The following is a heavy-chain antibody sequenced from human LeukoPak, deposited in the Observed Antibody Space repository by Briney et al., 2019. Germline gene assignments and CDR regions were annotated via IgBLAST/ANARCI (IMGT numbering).Heavy chain of an antibody. J-gene: IGHJ2*01. CDR3: ARAPGNAWWYFDL. V-gene: IGHV4-30-2*01. CDR1: GGSISSGGYS. CDR2: IYHSGST. Sequence: SETLSLTCAVSGGSISSGGYSWSWIRQPPGKGLEWIGYIYHSGSTYYNPSLKSRVTISVDRSKNQFSLKLSSVTAADTAVYYCARAPGNAWWYFDLWGRGTLVTVSS. D-gene: IGHD1-1*01.